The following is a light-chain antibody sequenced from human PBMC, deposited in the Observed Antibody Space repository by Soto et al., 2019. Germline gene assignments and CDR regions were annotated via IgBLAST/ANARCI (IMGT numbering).Light chain of an antibody. CDR3: SSYAGKGV. CDR2: EVN. Sequence: QSVLTQPPSASGSPGQSVTISCTGTSSDVGDYNYVSWYQQHPGKAPKLMIYEVNKRPSGVPDRFSGSKSGNTASLTVSGLQTEDEADYYCSSYAGKGVFGGGTKLTGL. V-gene: IGLV2-8*01. CDR1: SSDVGDYNY. J-gene: IGLJ2*01.